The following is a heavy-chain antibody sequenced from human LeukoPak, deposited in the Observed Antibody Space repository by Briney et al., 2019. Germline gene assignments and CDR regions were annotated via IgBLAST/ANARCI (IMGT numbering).Heavy chain of an antibody. CDR3: ASTRRAAMAGRFDS. J-gene: IGHJ4*02. Sequence: SETLSLTCNVSGASMSSNYWSWIRQPPGKGLEWIGYIYHSGNTNYSPSLESRVTMSVDESKNQFSLRVHFVSAADTAVYYCASTRRAAMAGRFDSWGQGTLVTVSS. D-gene: IGHD6-19*01. CDR1: GASMSSNY. CDR2: IYHSGNT. V-gene: IGHV4-4*09.